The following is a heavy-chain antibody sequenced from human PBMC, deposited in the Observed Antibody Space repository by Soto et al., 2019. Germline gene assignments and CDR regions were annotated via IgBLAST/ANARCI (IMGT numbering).Heavy chain of an antibody. CDR3: ARDQRAAAGAEYY. V-gene: IGHV1-18*01. CDR2: INTYNGNT. Sequence: QVQLVQSGAEVKKPGASVMHSCRASGYTFTNYYISWARQAPGQGLEWMGWINTYNGNTKYADTMWERVTMTTDSSTSTAYIELRSLRSDDTAIYYSARDQRAAAGAEYYWGQGTLVTVSS. CDR1: GYTFTNYY. D-gene: IGHD6-13*01. J-gene: IGHJ4*02.